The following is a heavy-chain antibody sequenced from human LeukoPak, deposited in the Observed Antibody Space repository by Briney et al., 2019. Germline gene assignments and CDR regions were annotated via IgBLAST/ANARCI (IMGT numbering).Heavy chain of an antibody. CDR1: GFNVGSLW. CDR2: LSPEGDR. Sequence: PGGSLRLSCVASGFNVGSLWMHWVRLVPGKGLERVSRLSPEGDRSYGKSMKGRFSISRDIVENTVFLQMNNLRVEDTALYYCVRVFTVMGSGWYGDAFDLWGQGTMVTVSS. D-gene: IGHD6-19*01. CDR3: VRVFTVMGSGWYGDAFDL. V-gene: IGHV3-74*01. J-gene: IGHJ3*01.